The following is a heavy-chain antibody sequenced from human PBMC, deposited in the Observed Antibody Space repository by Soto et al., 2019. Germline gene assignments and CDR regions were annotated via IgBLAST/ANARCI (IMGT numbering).Heavy chain of an antibody. CDR1: GFTFDDYA. J-gene: IGHJ4*02. D-gene: IGHD3-16*01. CDR3: AKDIGPTITSGYFDY. CDR2: ISWNSGSI. V-gene: IGHV3-9*01. Sequence: EVQLVESGGGLVQPGRSLRLSCAASGFTFDDYAMHWVRQAPGKGLEWVSGISWNSGSIGYADSVKGRFTISRDNAKNSLYLQMNSLRAEDTALSYCAKDIGPTITSGYFDYWGQGTLVTVSS.